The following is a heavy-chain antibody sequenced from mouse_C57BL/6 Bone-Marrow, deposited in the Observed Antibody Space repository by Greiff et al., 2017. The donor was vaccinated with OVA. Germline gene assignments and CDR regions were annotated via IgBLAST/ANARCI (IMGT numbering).Heavy chain of an antibody. J-gene: IGHJ3*01. CDR2: IDPETGGT. Sequence: VQLQQSGAELVRPGASVTLSCKASGYTFTDYEMHWVKQTPVHGLEWIGAIDPETGGTAYNQKFKGKAILTADKSSSTAYMELRSLTSEDSAVYYCTRGGSSGYAYWGQVTLVTVSA. CDR1: GYTFTDYE. D-gene: IGHD3-2*02. V-gene: IGHV1-15*01. CDR3: TRGGSSGYAY.